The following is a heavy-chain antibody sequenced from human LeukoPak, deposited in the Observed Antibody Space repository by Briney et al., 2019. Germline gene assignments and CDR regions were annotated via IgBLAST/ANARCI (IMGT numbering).Heavy chain of an antibody. CDR3: ARGEARDYGDTWSDY. J-gene: IGHJ4*02. CDR2: INHSGST. V-gene: IGHV4-34*01. CDR1: GGSFSGYY. D-gene: IGHD4-17*01. Sequence: SETLSLTCAVYGGSFSGYYWSWIRQPPGKGLEWIGEINHSGSTNYNPSLKSRVTISVDTSKSQFSLKLSSVTAADTAVYYCARGEARDYGDTWSDYWGQGTLVTVSS.